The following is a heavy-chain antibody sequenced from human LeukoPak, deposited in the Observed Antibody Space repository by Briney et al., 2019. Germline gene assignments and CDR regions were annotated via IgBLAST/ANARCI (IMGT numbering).Heavy chain of an antibody. CDR1: GGTFSSYA. D-gene: IGHD2-15*01. J-gene: IGHJ4*02. CDR2: IIPIFGTA. CDR3: ARGSNCSGGSCYSSFDY. Sequence: SVKVSCKASGGTFSSYAISWVRQAPGQGLEWMGGIIPIFGTANYAQKFQGRVTITADESTSTAYMELSSLRSEDTAVYYCARGSNCSGGSCYSSFDYWGQGTLVTVSS. V-gene: IGHV1-69*13.